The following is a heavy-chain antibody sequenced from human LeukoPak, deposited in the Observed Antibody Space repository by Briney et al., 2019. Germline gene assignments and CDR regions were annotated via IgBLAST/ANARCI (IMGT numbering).Heavy chain of an antibody. J-gene: IGHJ4*02. D-gene: IGHD5-18*01. CDR2: ISAYNGNT. Sequence: ASVKVSCKASGYTFTSYGISWVRQAPGQGLEWMGWISAYNGNTNYAQKFQGRVTITADESTSTACMELSSLRSEDTAVYYCARPDEDRGYSYGYNYWGQGTLVTVSS. CDR3: ARPDEDRGYSYGYNY. V-gene: IGHV1-18*01. CDR1: GYTFTSYG.